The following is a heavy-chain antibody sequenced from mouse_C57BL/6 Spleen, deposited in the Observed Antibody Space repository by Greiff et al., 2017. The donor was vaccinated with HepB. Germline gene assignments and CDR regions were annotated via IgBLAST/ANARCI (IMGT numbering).Heavy chain of an antibody. Sequence: QVQLQQSGTELVKPGASVKLSCKASGYTFTSYWMHWVKQRPGQGLEWIGNINPSNGGTNYNEKFKSKATLTVDKSSSTAYMQLSSLTSEDSAVYYCARGIERKAWFAYWGQGTLVTVSA. CDR2: INPSNGGT. J-gene: IGHJ3*01. CDR3: ARGIERKAWFAY. V-gene: IGHV1-53*01. CDR1: GYTFTSYW.